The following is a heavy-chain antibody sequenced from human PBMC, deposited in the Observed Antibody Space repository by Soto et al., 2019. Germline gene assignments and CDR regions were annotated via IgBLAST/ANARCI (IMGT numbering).Heavy chain of an antibody. Sequence: QVQLVQSGAEVRKPGASVKVSCKASGYTFSTFGITWVRQAPGQGLEWMGWISAANGDAYYGEKFRDRVTLTTDTSTGTAYMELRSRRSDDTAVYSCARVALDPECSTSPFDYWGQGTLVTVSS. CDR1: GYTFSTFG. CDR2: ISAANGDA. D-gene: IGHD2-2*01. J-gene: IGHJ4*02. CDR3: ARVALDPECSTSPFDY. V-gene: IGHV1-18*01.